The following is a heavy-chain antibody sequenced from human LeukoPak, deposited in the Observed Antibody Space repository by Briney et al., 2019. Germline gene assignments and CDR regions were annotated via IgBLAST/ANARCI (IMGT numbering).Heavy chain of an antibody. CDR1: GYSITSGYY. CDR2: IYHSGNT. Sequence: SETLSLTCTVSGYSITSGYYWGWIQQPPGKGLEWIASIYHSGNTYYNPSLKSRVTVSVDTSKKQFSLKLSSVTAADTAVYYCARDRGYYASGTDRHFDYWGQGTLVTVSS. J-gene: IGHJ4*02. V-gene: IGHV4-38-2*02. CDR3: ARDRGYYASGTDRHFDY. D-gene: IGHD3-10*01.